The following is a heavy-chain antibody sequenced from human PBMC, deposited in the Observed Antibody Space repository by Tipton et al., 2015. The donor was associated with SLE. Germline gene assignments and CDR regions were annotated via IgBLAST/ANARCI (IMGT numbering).Heavy chain of an antibody. V-gene: IGHV4-61*09. J-gene: IGHJ6*02. CDR3: ATGRGADGYYTYGLDV. CDR1: GGSMSSDNYY. CDR2: VSSRGSP. Sequence: LRLSCTVSGGSMSSDNYYWSWIRQPAGKGLECIGHVSSRGSPTYHPSLKSRVTISVDTSKNQFSLRLTSVTAADTAVYYCATGRGADGYYTYGLDVWGQGATVTVSS. D-gene: IGHD1-26*01.